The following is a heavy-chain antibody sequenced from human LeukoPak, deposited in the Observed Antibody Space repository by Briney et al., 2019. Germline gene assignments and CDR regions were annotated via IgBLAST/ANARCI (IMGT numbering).Heavy chain of an antibody. CDR3: AKGSGATYYSSLDS. J-gene: IGHJ5*01. CDR2: ISADDGAT. V-gene: IGHV3-23*01. CDR1: GFTFSNYA. Sequence: GGSLRLSCAASGFTFSNYAMTWVRQGLGKGLEWVSVISADDGATYYADSVKGRFTISRDNSKSTLYLQMNTLGAEDTAKYFCAKGSGATYYSSLDSWGQGTLVTVSS. D-gene: IGHD2-15*01.